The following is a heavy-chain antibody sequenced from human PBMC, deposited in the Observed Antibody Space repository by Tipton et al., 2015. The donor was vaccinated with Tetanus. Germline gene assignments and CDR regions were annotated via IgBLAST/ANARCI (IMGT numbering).Heavy chain of an antibody. Sequence: GSLRLSCAASGFTLRTYSVNWVRQAPGKGLEWISYISTTSNTILYADSVKGRFTISRDNGKNLLYLQMSSLRREDTAVYYCASSTVTRWGPGTLVTVSS. CDR1: GFTLRTYS. J-gene: IGHJ4*02. V-gene: IGHV3-48*01. CDR3: ASSTVTR. CDR2: ISTTSNTI. D-gene: IGHD4-17*01.